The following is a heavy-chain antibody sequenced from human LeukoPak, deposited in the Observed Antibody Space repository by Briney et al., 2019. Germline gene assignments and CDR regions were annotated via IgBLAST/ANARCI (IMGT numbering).Heavy chain of an antibody. J-gene: IGHJ5*02. Sequence: SETLSLTCTVSGVSITSDYWSWIRQPPGKGLEWIGFLYTGGNTIYNPSLKSRVTISVDTSKNQFSLKLTSVTAADTAVYYCSRSSTCYGSFDPWGQGTLVTVSS. CDR2: LYTGGNT. V-gene: IGHV4-4*09. CDR1: GVSITSDY. CDR3: SRSSTCYGSFDP. D-gene: IGHD4-17*01.